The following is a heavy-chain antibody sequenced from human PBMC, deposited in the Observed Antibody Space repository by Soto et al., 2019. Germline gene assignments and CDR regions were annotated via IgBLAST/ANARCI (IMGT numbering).Heavy chain of an antibody. J-gene: IGHJ5*02. CDR1: GGSISSSSYY. CDR2: MYYSGST. D-gene: IGHD2-2*01. CDR3: ARLMTVPAATNWFGP. Sequence: SSETLSLTCTVSGGSISSSSYYWGWIRQPPGKGLEWIVSMYYSGSTYYNPSLKSRVTISVDTSKNQFSLKLSSVTAADTAVYYCARLMTVPAATNWFGPWGQGTLVTVSS. V-gene: IGHV4-39*07.